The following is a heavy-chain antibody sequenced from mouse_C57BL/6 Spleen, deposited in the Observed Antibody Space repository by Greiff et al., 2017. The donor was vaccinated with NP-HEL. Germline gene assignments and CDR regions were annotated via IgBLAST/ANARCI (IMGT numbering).Heavy chain of an antibody. J-gene: IGHJ4*01. CDR1: GFTFSSYG. V-gene: IGHV5-6*01. Sequence: EVKVVESGGDLVKPGGSLKLSCAASGFTFSSYGMSWVRQTPDKRLEWVATISSGGSYTYYPDSVKGRFTISRDNAKNTLYLQMSSLKSEDTAMYYCARHPITTVVAYYAMDYWGQGTSVTVSS. CDR3: ARHPITTVVAYYAMDY. CDR2: ISSGGSYT. D-gene: IGHD1-1*01.